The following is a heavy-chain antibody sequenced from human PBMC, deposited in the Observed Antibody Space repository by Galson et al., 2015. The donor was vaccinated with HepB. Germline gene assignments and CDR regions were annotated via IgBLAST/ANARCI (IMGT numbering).Heavy chain of an antibody. Sequence: SLRLSCAASGFTFSKAWMSWVRQAPGKGLEWVGRIKKKADGGTTDYAAPVKGRFTISRDDSKNTLYLQMNSLKTEDTAVYYCIHGGSGSYSTDYWGQGTLVTVSA. CDR2: IKKKADGGTT. CDR1: GFTFSKAW. J-gene: IGHJ4*02. V-gene: IGHV3-15*01. CDR3: IHGGSGSYSTDY. D-gene: IGHD3-10*01.